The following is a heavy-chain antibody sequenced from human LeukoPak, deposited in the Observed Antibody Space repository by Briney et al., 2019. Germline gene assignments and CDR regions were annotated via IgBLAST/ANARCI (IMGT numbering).Heavy chain of an antibody. D-gene: IGHD3-22*01. V-gene: IGHV1-18*01. CDR1: GYTFTKEA. J-gene: IGHJ3*02. Sequence: GASVKVSCKAFGYTFTKEAISWVRQAPGQGLEWMGWISAYNGNTNYAQKLQGGVTMTTDTSTSTAYMELRSLRSDDTAVYYCARGPPRAYYYDSSGDYGAFDIWGQGTMVTVSS. CDR3: ARGPPRAYYYDSSGDYGAFDI. CDR2: ISAYNGNT.